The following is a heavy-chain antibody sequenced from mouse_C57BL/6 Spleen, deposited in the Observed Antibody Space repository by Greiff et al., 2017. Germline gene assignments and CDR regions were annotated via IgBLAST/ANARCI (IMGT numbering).Heavy chain of an antibody. V-gene: IGHV1-52*01. D-gene: IGHD2-4*01. Sequence: QVQLQQPGAELVRPGSSVKLSCKASGYTFTSYWMHWVKQRPIQGLEWIGNIDPSDSETHYNQKFKDKATLTVDKSSSTAYMQHSSLTSEDSAVYYCARGVDYDSWFAYWGQGTLVTVSA. CDR2: IDPSDSET. J-gene: IGHJ3*01. CDR1: GYTFTSYW. CDR3: ARGVDYDSWFAY.